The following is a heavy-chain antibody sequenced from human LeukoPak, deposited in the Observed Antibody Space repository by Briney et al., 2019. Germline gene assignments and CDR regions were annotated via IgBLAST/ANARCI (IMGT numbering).Heavy chain of an antibody. Sequence: PGGSLRLSCTASGFTFSDYAMTWVRQAPGKGLEWVGFIRNKANGGTADYAASVKGRFTISRDDSKTIAYLQMNSLKTEDTAVYFCSRAYSTGWLGINDYWGQGVLVTVPS. CDR1: GFTFSDYA. CDR3: SRAYSTGWLGINDY. J-gene: IGHJ4*02. CDR2: IRNKANGGTA. V-gene: IGHV3-49*04. D-gene: IGHD6-19*01.